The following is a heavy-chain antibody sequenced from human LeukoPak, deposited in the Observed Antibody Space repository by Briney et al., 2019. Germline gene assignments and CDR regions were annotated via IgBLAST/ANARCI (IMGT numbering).Heavy chain of an antibody. Sequence: SETLSLTCAVYGGSFSGYYWSWIRQPPGKGLEWIGEINHSGSTNYNPSLKSRVTISVDTSKNQFSLELSSVTAADTAVYYCARGRTTYYGSGSYSFPRGMDVWGQGTTVTVSS. CDR2: INHSGST. V-gene: IGHV4-34*01. CDR3: ARGRTTYYGSGSYSFPRGMDV. CDR1: GGSFSGYY. J-gene: IGHJ6*02. D-gene: IGHD3-10*01.